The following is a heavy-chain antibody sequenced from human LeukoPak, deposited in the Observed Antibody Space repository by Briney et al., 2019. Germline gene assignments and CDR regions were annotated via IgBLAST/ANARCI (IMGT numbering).Heavy chain of an antibody. CDR1: GFTFSSYA. D-gene: IGHD3-22*01. CDR2: ISYDGSNK. V-gene: IGHV3-30-3*01. CDR3: ASGQDYYDSSGYYVY. J-gene: IGHJ4*02. Sequence: GGSLRLSCAASGFTFSSYAMHWVRQAPGKGLEWVAVISYDGSNKYYADSVKGRFTISRDNSKNTLYLQMNSPRAEDTAVYYCASGQDYYDSSGYYVYWGQGTLVTVSS.